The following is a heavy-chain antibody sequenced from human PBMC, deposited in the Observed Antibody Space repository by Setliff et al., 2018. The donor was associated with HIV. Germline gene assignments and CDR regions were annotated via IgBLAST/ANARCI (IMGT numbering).Heavy chain of an antibody. CDR2: ISIGSGAAI. CDR3: ARGITVTGMTLND. Sequence: GGSLRLSCAASGFTFRNYNFNWVRQAPGRGLEWVSSISIGSGAAIYYAESVQGRFTTSRDNAKNSLYLQMNSLRAEDTAIYFCARGITVTGMTLNDWGQGTLVTVSS. CDR1: GFTFRNYN. V-gene: IGHV3-21*01. J-gene: IGHJ4*02. D-gene: IGHD6-19*01.